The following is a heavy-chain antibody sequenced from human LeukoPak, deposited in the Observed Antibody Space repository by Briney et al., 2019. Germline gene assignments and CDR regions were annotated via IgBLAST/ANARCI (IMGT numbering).Heavy chain of an antibody. J-gene: IGHJ4*02. D-gene: IGHD7-27*01. CDR3: AKVSNWLDY. CDR2: ISGSGGNT. Sequence: GGSLRLSCAASGFTFSRYALSWVRQAPGKGLEWVSAISGSGGNTYYADSVKGRFTISRDNSKNTLYPQMNSLRDEDTAVYYCAKVSNWLDYWGQGTLVTVSS. CDR1: GFTFSRYA. V-gene: IGHV3-23*01.